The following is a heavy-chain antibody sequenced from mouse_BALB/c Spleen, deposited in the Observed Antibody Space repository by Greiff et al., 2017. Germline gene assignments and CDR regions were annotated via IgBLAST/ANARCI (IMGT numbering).Heavy chain of an antibody. Sequence: VQLQQPGAELVKPGASVKMSCKASGYTFTSYWMHWVKQRPGQGLEWIGTIDPSDSYTSYNQKFKGKATLTVDTSSSTAYMQLSSLTSEDSAVYYCTRFRGNYVRAMDYWGQGTSVTVSS. D-gene: IGHD2-1*01. CDR1: GYTFTSYW. V-gene: IGHV1S127*01. J-gene: IGHJ4*01. CDR3: TRFRGNYVRAMDY. CDR2: IDPSDSYT.